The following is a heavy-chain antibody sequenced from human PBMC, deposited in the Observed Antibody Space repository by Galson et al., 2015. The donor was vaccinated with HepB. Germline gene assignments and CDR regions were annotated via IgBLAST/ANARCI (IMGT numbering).Heavy chain of an antibody. CDR2: IEQDGSEK. Sequence: SLRLSCAASGFTFSSYWMSWVRQAPGKGLEWVANIEQDGSEKYYVASVKGRFTISRDNAKNSLYLQMNSLRAEDTAVYYCAREGPAPRPLDYWGQGTLVTVSS. CDR1: GFTFSSYW. CDR3: AREGPAPRPLDY. J-gene: IGHJ4*02. D-gene: IGHD2-2*01. V-gene: IGHV3-7*03.